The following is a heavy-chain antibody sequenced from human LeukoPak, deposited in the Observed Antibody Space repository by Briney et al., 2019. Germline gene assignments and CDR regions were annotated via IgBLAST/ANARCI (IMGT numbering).Heavy chain of an antibody. Sequence: SETLSLTCTVSGGSISSYYWSWIRQPPGKGLEWIGSIYYSGSTYYNPSLKSRVTISVDTSKNQFSLKLSSVTAADTAVYYCARLGYSYGPNPTKFDYWGQGTLVTVSS. V-gene: IGHV4-39*01. D-gene: IGHD5-18*01. CDR2: IYYSGST. CDR3: ARLGYSYGPNPTKFDY. CDR1: GGSISSYY. J-gene: IGHJ4*02.